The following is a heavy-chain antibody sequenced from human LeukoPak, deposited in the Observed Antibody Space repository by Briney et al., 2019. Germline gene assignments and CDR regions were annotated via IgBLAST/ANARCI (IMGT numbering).Heavy chain of an antibody. CDR1: GFTFSSYG. D-gene: IGHD3-22*01. J-gene: IGHJ4*02. CDR2: ISYDGSNK. V-gene: IGHV3-30*18. Sequence: PGGSLRLSCAASGFTFSSYGMHWVRQAPGKGLEWVAVISYDGSNKYYADSVKGRFTISRDNSKNTLYLQMNSLRAEDTAVYYCAKDDIGGYYDSSGYYYYWGQGILVTVSS. CDR3: AKDDIGGYYDSSGYYYY.